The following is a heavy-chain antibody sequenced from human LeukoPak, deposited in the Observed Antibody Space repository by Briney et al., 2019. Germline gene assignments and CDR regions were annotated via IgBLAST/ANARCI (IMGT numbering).Heavy chain of an antibody. J-gene: IGHJ4*02. CDR3: ARGRSSGWYFDS. V-gene: IGHV4-59*08. D-gene: IGHD6-19*01. CDR2: IYYTGST. CDR1: GXSISTYY. Sequence: PSETLSLTCTVSGXSISTYYWTWIRQPPGKGLEWIGYIYYTGSTNHNPSLKSRVTISVDPSKKQLSLELSSVTAADTAVYYCARGRSSGWYFDSWGQGTLVTVSS.